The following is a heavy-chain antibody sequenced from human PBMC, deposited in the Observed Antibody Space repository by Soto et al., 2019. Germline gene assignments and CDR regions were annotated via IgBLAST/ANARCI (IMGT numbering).Heavy chain of an antibody. CDR1: GFTFSSYA. CDR3: ARDGSDCSSTSCYGEYYYYYGMDV. J-gene: IGHJ6*02. D-gene: IGHD2-2*01. Sequence: QVQLVESGGGVVQPGRSLRLSCAASGFTFSSYAMHWVRQAPGKGLEWVAVISYDGSNKYYADSVKGRFTISRDNSKNSLYLQMNSLRAEDTAVYYCARDGSDCSSTSCYGEYYYYYGMDVWGQGTTVTVSS. V-gene: IGHV3-30-3*01. CDR2: ISYDGSNK.